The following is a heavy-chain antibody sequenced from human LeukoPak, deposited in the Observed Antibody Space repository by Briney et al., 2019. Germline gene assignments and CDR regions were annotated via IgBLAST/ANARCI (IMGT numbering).Heavy chain of an antibody. D-gene: IGHD6-13*01. CDR3: ARVYSSSWYWFDP. J-gene: IGHJ5*02. V-gene: IGHV4-30-4*08. Sequence: SRTLSLTCTVSGGSISSGDYYWSWIRQPPGKGLEWIGYIYYSGSTYYNPSLKSRVTISVDTSKNQFSLKLSSVTAADTAVYYCARVYSSSWYWFDPWGQGTLVTVSS. CDR1: GGSISSGDYY. CDR2: IYYSGST.